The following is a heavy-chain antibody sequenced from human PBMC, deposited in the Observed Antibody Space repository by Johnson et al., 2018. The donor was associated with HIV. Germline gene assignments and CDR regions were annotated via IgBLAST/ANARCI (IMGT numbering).Heavy chain of an antibody. CDR2: ISASGSNI. D-gene: IGHD1-1*01. J-gene: IGHJ3*02. CDR1: GFTLSDFY. CDR3: ARGTGTDDAFDI. V-gene: IGHV3-11*01. Sequence: QVQLVESGGGLVKPGGSLRLSCAASGFTLSDFYMSWIRQAPGKGPEWLSYISASGSNIYYVDSVKGRFTISRDNSKNTLYLQMNSLRAEDTAVYYCARGTGTDDAFDIWGQGTMVTVSS.